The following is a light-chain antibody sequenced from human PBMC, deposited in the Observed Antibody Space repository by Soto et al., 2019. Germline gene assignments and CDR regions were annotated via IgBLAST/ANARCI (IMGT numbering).Light chain of an antibody. CDR3: QQRKKWPPIT. V-gene: IGKV3-11*01. J-gene: IGKJ5*01. CDR1: QSVDNF. Sequence: DIVLTQSPATLSSSPGERVTLSCRASQSVDNFLAWYQQKPGQPPRLLIYDASNRASGIPVRFSGSGSGTDFTLTISSLEPEDLAIYFCQQRKKWPPITFGQGTRLEI. CDR2: DAS.